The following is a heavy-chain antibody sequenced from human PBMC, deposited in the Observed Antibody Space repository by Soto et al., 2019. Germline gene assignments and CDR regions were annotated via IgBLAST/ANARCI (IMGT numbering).Heavy chain of an antibody. CDR1: GGTFSRYA. Sequence: SVKVSCKASGGTFSRYAISWVRQAPGQGLEWMGRIIPILGIANYAQKFQGRVAITADKSTSTAYMELSSLRSEDTAVYYCARDSHYYDSSGYSYFDFWGQGTLVTVSS. CDR3: ARDSHYYDSSGYSYFDF. J-gene: IGHJ4*02. D-gene: IGHD3-22*01. V-gene: IGHV1-69*04. CDR2: IIPILGIA.